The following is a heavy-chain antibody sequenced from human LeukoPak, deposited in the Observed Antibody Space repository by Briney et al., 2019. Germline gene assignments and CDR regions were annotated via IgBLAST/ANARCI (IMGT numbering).Heavy chain of an antibody. D-gene: IGHD3-22*01. V-gene: IGHV1-69*05. CDR1: GGTFSSYA. J-gene: IGHJ4*02. CDR2: IIPIFGTA. Sequence: SVKVSCKASGGTFSSYAISWVRQAPGQGLEWMGRIIPIFGTANYAQKFQGRVTITTDESTSTAYMELSSLRSEDTAVYYCAGGPEYYYDSSSSFDYWGQGTLVTVSS. CDR3: AGGPEYYYDSSSSFDY.